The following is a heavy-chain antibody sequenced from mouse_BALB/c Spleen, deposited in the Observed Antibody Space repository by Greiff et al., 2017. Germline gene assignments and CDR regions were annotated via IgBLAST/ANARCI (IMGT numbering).Heavy chain of an antibody. J-gene: IGHJ4*01. V-gene: IGHV5-6*01. CDR2: ISSGGSYT. CDR3: TTADYYAMDY. Sequence: EVHLVESGGDLVKPGGSLKLSCAASGFTFSSYGMSWVRQTPDKRLEWVATISSGGSYTYYPDSVKGRFTISRDNAKNTLYLQMSSLKSEDTAMYYCTTADYYAMDYWGQGTSVTVSS. CDR1: GFTFSSYG. D-gene: IGHD1-2*01.